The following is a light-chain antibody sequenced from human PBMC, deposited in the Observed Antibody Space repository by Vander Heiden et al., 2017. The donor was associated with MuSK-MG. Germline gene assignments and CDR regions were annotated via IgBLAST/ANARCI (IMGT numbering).Light chain of an antibody. V-gene: IGKV1-NL1*01. CDR3: QQYYRTPRT. CDR1: QGISNS. Sequence: DIQMTQSPSSLSASVGDRVTITCRASQGISNSSAWYQQRPGKAPKLLLYAASRLESGVPSRFSGSGSGTDYTLTISSLQSEDFATYYCQQYYRTPRTFGQGTKVEIK. J-gene: IGKJ1*01. CDR2: AAS.